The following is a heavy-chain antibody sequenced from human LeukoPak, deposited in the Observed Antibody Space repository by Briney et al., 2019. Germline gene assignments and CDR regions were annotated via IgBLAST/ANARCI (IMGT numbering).Heavy chain of an antibody. CDR2: IYYSGST. D-gene: IGHD5-24*01. J-gene: IGHJ4*02. Sequence: PSETLSLTCTVSGGSISSYYWSWIRQPPGKGLEWIGYIYYSGSTNYNPSLKSRVTISVDTSENQFSLKLSSVTAADTAVYYCARHVRWLQFTTHFDYWGQGTLVTVPS. CDR1: GGSISSYY. V-gene: IGHV4-59*08. CDR3: ARHVRWLQFTTHFDY.